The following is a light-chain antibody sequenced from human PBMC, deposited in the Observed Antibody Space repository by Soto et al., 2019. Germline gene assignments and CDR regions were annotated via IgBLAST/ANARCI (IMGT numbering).Light chain of an antibody. CDR2: DAS. CDR3: QQYDNWTRT. Sequence: PGDTATPSCRATQSVSASLGWYQQKPGHAPRLIIADASVRATGSPARFSGSGSGTDFPLTISSLEPEDFAVYYCQQYDNWTRTFGGGTKVDIK. CDR1: QSVSAS. V-gene: IGKV3-11*01. J-gene: IGKJ4*02.